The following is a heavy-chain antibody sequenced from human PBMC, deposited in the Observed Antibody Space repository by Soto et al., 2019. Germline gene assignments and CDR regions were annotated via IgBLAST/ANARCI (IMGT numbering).Heavy chain of an antibody. CDR1: GGTFSSYT. CDR3: ARRHSTPPLTVAGPGYYLGP. Sequence: QVQLVQSGAEVKRPGSSLKVSCEASGGTFSSYTVSWLRQIPGQGLEWMGGIIPDFGTTNYAQRFQGRVSVTADESPNKGLLEPDTLTAGDKAVYYRARRHSTPPLTVAGPGYYLGPWGRGTLVTVSS. CDR2: IIPDFGTT. D-gene: IGHD1-26*01. V-gene: IGHV1-69*01. J-gene: IGHJ5*02.